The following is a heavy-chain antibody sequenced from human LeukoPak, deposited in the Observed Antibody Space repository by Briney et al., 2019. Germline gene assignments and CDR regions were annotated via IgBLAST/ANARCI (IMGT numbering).Heavy chain of an antibody. Sequence: ASVKVSCKASGYTFTSYDINWVRQATGQGLEWMGWMNPNSDNTGYAQKFQGRVTITRNTSISTAYMELSSLRSEDTAVYYCARTYSSGWFEVDYMDVWGKGTTVTVSS. CDR3: ARTYSSGWFEVDYMDV. V-gene: IGHV1-8*03. CDR1: GYTFTSYD. J-gene: IGHJ6*03. D-gene: IGHD6-19*01. CDR2: MNPNSDNT.